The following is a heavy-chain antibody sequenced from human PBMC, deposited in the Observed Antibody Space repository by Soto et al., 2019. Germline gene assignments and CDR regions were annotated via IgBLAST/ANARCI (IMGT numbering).Heavy chain of an antibody. V-gene: IGHV4-59*01. CDR1: SGSISSYY. D-gene: IGHD6-13*01. CDR2: IYYSGST. J-gene: IGHJ4*02. Sequence: SETLSLTCTVSSGSISSYYWSWIRQPPGKGLEWIGYIYYSGSTNYNPSLRSRVTISVDTSKNQISLKLSSVTPADTAVYYCARAGSSRWYPTNFDSWGQGTLVTVSS. CDR3: ARAGSSRWYPTNFDS.